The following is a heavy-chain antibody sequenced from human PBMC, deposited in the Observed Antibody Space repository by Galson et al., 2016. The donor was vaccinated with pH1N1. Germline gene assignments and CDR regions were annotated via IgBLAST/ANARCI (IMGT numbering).Heavy chain of an antibody. J-gene: IGHJ6*02. Sequence: PALVKPTQTLKLTCTFSGFSLSTFGVRVSWIRQSPGKALEWLARIDWDDEKFYSPSLKTRLTISKDTSKDQVVLTMTNMDPVDTGTYCCARMGVASGGRYYYGMDVWGQGTTVTVSS. V-gene: IGHV2-70*04. CDR3: ARMGVASGGRYYYGMDV. CDR1: GFSLSTFGVR. CDR2: IDWDDEK. D-gene: IGHD3-10*01.